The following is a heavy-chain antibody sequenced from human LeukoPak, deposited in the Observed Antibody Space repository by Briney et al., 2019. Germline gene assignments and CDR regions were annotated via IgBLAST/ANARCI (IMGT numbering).Heavy chain of an antibody. CDR3: VRDTMGWNYYGLDV. D-gene: IGHD3-10*01. V-gene: IGHV3-48*03. Sequence: GGSLRLSYAASGFTFKTYEMHWVRQAPGKGLEWVAYISETGSIMYYGDSVRGRFTISRDNAEHSLYLHMNTLRAEDTAVYYCVRDTMGWNYYGLDVWGQGTTVTVSS. CDR2: ISETGSIM. CDR1: GFTFKTYE. J-gene: IGHJ6*02.